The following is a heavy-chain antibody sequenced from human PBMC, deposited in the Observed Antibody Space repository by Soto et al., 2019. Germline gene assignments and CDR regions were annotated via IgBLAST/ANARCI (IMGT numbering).Heavy chain of an antibody. D-gene: IGHD6-19*01. V-gene: IGHV1-8*01. Sequence: APLKVSCKASVYSFNSYDINWVLQATRQGLEWMGCMNPNSGNAGYAQKFQGRATMTMNTCISTAYMELSSLRSEDTAVYYCARLPQSVVPPLFWAGRSYYYYGMDAWGQGTTITVSS. CDR2: MNPNSGNA. CDR3: ARLPQSVVPPLFWAGRSYYYYGMDA. J-gene: IGHJ6*02. CDR1: VYSFNSYD.